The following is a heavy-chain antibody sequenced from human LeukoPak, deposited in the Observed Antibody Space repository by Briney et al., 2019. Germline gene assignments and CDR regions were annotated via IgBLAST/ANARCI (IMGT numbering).Heavy chain of an antibody. V-gene: IGHV4-34*01. CDR3: ARDPYYYGSGSASFDY. CDR1: GGSFSGYY. D-gene: IGHD3-10*01. Sequence: SETLSLTCAVYGGSFSGYYWGWIRQPPGKGLEGIGSSYYSGSTYYNPPLKSRVTISRDTSKNQPSLKLSSVTAADTAVYYCARDPYYYGSGSASFDYWGQGTLVTVSS. J-gene: IGHJ4*02. CDR2: SYYSGST.